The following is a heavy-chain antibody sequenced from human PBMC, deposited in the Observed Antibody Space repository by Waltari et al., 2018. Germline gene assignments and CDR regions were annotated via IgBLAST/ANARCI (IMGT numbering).Heavy chain of an antibody. D-gene: IGHD2-15*01. CDR1: GYALSELS. Sequence: QVQLEQSGAEVKKPGASMKVSCKVSGYALSELSMHWVRQAPGEGLEWMGGFNPEDGEIIYAQKFRGRVTMTEDTSTETVYMDLSSLRSEDTAVYYCATSNSGGRRGFDDWGQGTLVTVSS. J-gene: IGHJ4*02. V-gene: IGHV1-24*01. CDR3: ATSNSGGRRGFDD. CDR2: FNPEDGEI.